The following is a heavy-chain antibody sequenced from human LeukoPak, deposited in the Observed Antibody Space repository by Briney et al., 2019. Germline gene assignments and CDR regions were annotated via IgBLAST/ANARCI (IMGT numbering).Heavy chain of an antibody. CDR1: GFAFSSYG. V-gene: IGHV3-30*18. CDR3: AKKGGGSYLYDYYYGMDV. D-gene: IGHD1-26*01. Sequence: GGSLRLSCAASGFAFSSYGMHWVRQAPGKGLEWVAVISYDGSNKYYADSVKGRFTISRDNSKNTLYLQMNSLRAEDTAVYYCAKKGGGSYLYDYYYGMDVWGQGTTVTVSS. J-gene: IGHJ6*02. CDR2: ISYDGSNK.